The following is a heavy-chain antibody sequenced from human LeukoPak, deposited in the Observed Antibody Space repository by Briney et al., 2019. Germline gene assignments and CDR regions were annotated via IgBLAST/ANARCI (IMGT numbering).Heavy chain of an antibody. Sequence: SETLSLTCAVYGGSFSGYYWSWIRQPPGKGLEWIGEINHSGSTNYNPSLKSRVTISVDTSKNQSSLKLSSVTAADTAVYYCARGRSIGGLDYWGQGTLVTVSS. CDR3: ARGRSIGGLDY. CDR1: GGSFSGYY. J-gene: IGHJ4*02. D-gene: IGHD3-10*01. CDR2: INHSGST. V-gene: IGHV4-34*01.